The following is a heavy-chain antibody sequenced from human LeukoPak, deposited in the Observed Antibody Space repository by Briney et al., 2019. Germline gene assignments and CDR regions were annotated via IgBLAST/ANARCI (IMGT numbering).Heavy chain of an antibody. D-gene: IGHD5-18*01. V-gene: IGHV4-61*01. Sequence: SETLSLTCTVSGGSISSSSYYWSWIRQPPGKGLEWIGYIYYSGSTNYNPSLKSRVTISVDTSKNQFSLKLSSVTAADTAVYYCARGGDTATVRWGQGTLVTVSS. CDR2: IYYSGST. CDR1: GGSISSSSYY. CDR3: ARGGDTATVR. J-gene: IGHJ4*02.